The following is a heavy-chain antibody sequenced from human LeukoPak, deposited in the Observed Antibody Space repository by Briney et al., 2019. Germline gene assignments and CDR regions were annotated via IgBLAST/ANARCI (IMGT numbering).Heavy chain of an antibody. Sequence: GGSLRLSCAASGFIVSSNYMSWVRQAPGKGLEWVSLIYSGGYTYYADSVKGRFTISRDNSKNTLYLQMNSLRAEDTAVYYCVGGTNLDYWGQGTLVTVSS. J-gene: IGHJ4*02. CDR3: VGGTNLDY. CDR1: GFIVSSNY. V-gene: IGHV3-66*01. CDR2: IYSGGYT.